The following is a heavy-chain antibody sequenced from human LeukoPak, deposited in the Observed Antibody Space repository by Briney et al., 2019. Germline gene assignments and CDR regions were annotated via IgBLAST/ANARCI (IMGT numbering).Heavy chain of an antibody. CDR1: GASLSGTS. D-gene: IGHD1-26*01. CDR2: FDPEDGES. J-gene: IGHJ4*02. Sequence: ASVKVSCKVSGASLSGTSIHWVRQAPGQWLEWMGGFDPEDGESIFAQRFQGRFSMTEDTSTDTAYMELRSLRPEDTAVYYCATADKWEPLDYWGQGTLVTVSS. V-gene: IGHV1-24*01. CDR3: ATADKWEPLDY.